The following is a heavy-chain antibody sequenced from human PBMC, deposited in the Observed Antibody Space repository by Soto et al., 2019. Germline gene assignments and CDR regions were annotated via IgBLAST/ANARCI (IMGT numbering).Heavy chain of an antibody. D-gene: IGHD3-22*01. CDR1: GFTVSSNY. J-gene: IGHJ5*02. V-gene: IGHV3-66*01. CDR2: IYSGGST. CDR3: ARMGDSSGYSGWFDP. Sequence: PGGSLRLSCAASGFTVSSNYMCWVRQGPGKGLEWVSVIYSGGSTYYADSVKGRFTISRDNSKNTLYLQMNSLRAEDTAVCYCARMGDSSGYSGWFDPWGQGT.